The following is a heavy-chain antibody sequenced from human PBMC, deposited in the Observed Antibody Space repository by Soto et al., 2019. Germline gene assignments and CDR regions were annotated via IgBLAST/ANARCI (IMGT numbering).Heavy chain of an antibody. CDR3: AREVDVNRCFDS. CDR1: GYTFTGYY. V-gene: IGHV1-2*02. Sequence: ASVKVSCKASGYTFTGYYMHWVRQAPEQGLEWMGRFNPSSGVANYAETFQGRITMTSDPSTRTAYMELRSLRSDDTAVYYCAREVDVNRCFDSWGQGTLVTVSS. CDR2: FNPSSGVA. J-gene: IGHJ4*02. D-gene: IGHD5-12*01.